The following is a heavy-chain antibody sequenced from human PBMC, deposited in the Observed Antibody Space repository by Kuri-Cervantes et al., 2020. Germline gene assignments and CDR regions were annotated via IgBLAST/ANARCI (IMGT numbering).Heavy chain of an antibody. D-gene: IGHD2-8*01. CDR1: GGTFSSYT. Sequence: ASVKVSCKASGGTFSSYTINWVRQAPGQGLEWMGGIIPIFGTANYAQKFQGRVTITTDESTSTAYMELSSLRSEDTAVYYCAGLETHCTNGVCYVSALDPWGQGTLVTVSS. V-gene: IGHV1-69*05. J-gene: IGHJ5*02. CDR3: AGLETHCTNGVCYVSALDP. CDR2: IIPIFGTA.